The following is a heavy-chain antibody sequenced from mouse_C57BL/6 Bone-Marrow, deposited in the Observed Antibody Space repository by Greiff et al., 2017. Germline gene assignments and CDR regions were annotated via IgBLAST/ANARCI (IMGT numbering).Heavy chain of an antibody. J-gene: IGHJ3*01. CDR2: IDPETGGT. D-gene: IGHD1-1*01. Sequence: SGAELVRPGASVTLSCKASGYTFTDYEMHWVKQTPVHGLEWIGAIDPETGGTAYNQKFKGKAILTADKSSSTAYMELRSLTSEDSAVYYCTREAPITTVVAPYWGQGTLVTVSA. V-gene: IGHV1-15*01. CDR3: TREAPITTVVAPY. CDR1: GYTFTDYE.